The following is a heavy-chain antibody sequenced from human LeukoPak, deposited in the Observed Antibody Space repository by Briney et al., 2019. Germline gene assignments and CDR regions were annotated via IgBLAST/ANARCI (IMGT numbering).Heavy chain of an antibody. CDR3: ARGSSFDGYCSAGACDAGYYDI. Sequence: SETLSLTCAVYGESFSAYFWYWIRQAPGKPLEYIGEINHRGSSHYNPSLKTRVTLSVDTSKKQFSLKLTSVTAADTAVYFCARGSSFDGYCSAGACDAGYYDIWGQGTPVTVSS. CDR1: GESFSAYF. CDR2: INHRGSS. J-gene: IGHJ4*02. V-gene: IGHV4-34*01. D-gene: IGHD2-15*01.